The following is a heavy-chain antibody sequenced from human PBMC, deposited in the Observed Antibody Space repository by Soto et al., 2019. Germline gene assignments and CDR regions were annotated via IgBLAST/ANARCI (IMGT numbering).Heavy chain of an antibody. CDR2: SYYSGST. CDR3: ARWWSGSRQGFDP. CDR1: GGSISSGDYY. D-gene: IGHD3-3*01. Sequence: QVQLQESGPGLVKTSQTLSLTCTVSGGSISSGDYYWSWIRQHPGTGLEWIGYSYYSGSTYYNPSLKSRVTISVDPSKNQFSLKLSSVTAADTAVYFCARWWSGSRQGFDPWGQGTLVTVSS. J-gene: IGHJ5*02. V-gene: IGHV4-31*03.